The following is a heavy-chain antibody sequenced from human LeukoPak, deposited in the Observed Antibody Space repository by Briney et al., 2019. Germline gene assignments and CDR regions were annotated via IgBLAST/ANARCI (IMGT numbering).Heavy chain of an antibody. CDR3: ATGTSWGCFDWLLPGPFDY. CDR1: GFTFSSYA. V-gene: IGHV3-30-3*01. Sequence: GGSLRLSCAASGFTFSSYAMHWVRQAPGKGLEWVAVISYDGSNKYYADSVKGRFTISRDNSKNTLYLQMNSLRAEDTAVYYCATGTSWGCFDWLLPGPFDYWGQGTLVTVSS. D-gene: IGHD3-9*01. CDR2: ISYDGSNK. J-gene: IGHJ4*02.